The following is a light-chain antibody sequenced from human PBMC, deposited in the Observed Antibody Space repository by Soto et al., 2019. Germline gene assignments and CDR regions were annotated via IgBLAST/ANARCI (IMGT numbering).Light chain of an antibody. Sequence: EIVLTQSPGTLSLSPGERATLSCRASQSVSSNSLAWYQQTPGQAPRLLIYGASSRATGIPDRFSGSGSGTDFTLTISRLEPEDFAVYYCQQYGRSPFTFGQETRLEIK. CDR1: QSVSSNS. V-gene: IGKV3-20*01. CDR3: QQYGRSPFT. CDR2: GAS. J-gene: IGKJ5*01.